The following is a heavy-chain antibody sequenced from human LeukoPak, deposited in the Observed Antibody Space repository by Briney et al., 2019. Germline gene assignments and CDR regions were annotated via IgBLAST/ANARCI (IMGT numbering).Heavy chain of an antibody. D-gene: IGHD3-22*01. CDR1: GFTFSNFA. J-gene: IGHJ4*02. V-gene: IGHV3-23*01. CDR3: AKRGYYYDSGGYYYFDY. CDR2: ISASGNDI. Sequence: PGGSLRLSCAASGFTFSNFAMSWVNQAPGKGLEWVSVISASGNDIYYADSVKGRFTISRDNSGNTLYLQMNSLRAEDTAVYYCAKRGYYYDSGGYYYFDYWGQGTLVTVSS.